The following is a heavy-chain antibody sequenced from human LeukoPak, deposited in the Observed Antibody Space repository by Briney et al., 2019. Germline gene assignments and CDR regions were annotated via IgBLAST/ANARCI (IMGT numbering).Heavy chain of an antibody. V-gene: IGHV4-59*01. CDR2: IYYTGST. CDR3: ARGGNFYRGHYFDY. D-gene: IGHD1-26*01. CDR1: GGSISEYY. J-gene: IGHJ4*02. Sequence: PSETLSLTCTVSGGSISEYYWYWIRQPPGKGLEWIGYIYYTGSTKYHPSLKSRLTISVDTSKNQFSLRLTSVTAADTAVHYCARGGNFYRGHYFDYWGQGALVTVSS.